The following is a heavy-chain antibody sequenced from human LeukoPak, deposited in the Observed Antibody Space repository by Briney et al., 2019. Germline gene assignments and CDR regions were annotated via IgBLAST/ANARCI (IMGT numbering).Heavy chain of an antibody. CDR2: IRSKAYGGTT. J-gene: IGHJ4*02. CDR3: NGGWDYDSSGYMMEDY. D-gene: IGHD3-22*01. Sequence: SGGSLRLSCTASGFTFGDYAMSWVRQAPGKGLEWVGFIRSKAYGGTTEYAASVKGRFTISRDDSKSIAYLQMNSLKTEDTAVYYCNGGWDYDSSGYMMEDYWGQGTLVTVSS. CDR1: GFTFGDYA. V-gene: IGHV3-49*04.